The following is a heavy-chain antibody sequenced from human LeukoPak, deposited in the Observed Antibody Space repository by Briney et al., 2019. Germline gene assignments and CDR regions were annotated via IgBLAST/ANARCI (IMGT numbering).Heavy chain of an antibody. J-gene: IGHJ3*02. CDR3: AKASPIVAAAARSTFDI. CDR2: ISWNSGSI. Sequence: PGGSLRLSCAASGFTFDDYAMHWVRQAPGKGLEWVSGISWNSGSIGYADSVKGRFTISRDNAKNSLYLQMNSLRAEDTALYYCAKASPIVAAAARSTFDIWGQGTMVTVSS. V-gene: IGHV3-9*01. CDR1: GFTFDDYA. D-gene: IGHD6-13*01.